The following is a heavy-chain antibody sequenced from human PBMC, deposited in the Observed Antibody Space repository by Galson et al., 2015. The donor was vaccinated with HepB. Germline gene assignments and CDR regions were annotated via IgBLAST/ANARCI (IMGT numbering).Heavy chain of an antibody. Sequence: SVKVSCKASGYTFTSYAMHWVRQAPGQRLEWMGWINAGNGNTKYSQKFQGRVTITRDTSASTAYMELSSLRSEDTAVYYCARIGSTIFGWADYWGQGTLVTVSS. J-gene: IGHJ4*02. V-gene: IGHV1-3*01. D-gene: IGHD3-3*01. CDR3: ARIGSTIFGWADY. CDR1: GYTFTSYA. CDR2: INAGNGNT.